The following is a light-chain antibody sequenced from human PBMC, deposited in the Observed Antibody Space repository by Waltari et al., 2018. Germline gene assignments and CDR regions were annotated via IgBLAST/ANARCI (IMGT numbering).Light chain of an antibody. Sequence: QTVVTQEPSFSVSPGGTVTLTCGLTSGSVYSSYYTSWYQQTPGQAPRPLIYSTNTRSSGVPDRFSGSIRGNKAALTITGAQADDESDYYCVLYMGGGILFGGGTKLTVL. V-gene: IGLV8-61*01. CDR1: SGSVYSSYY. CDR3: VLYMGGGIL. J-gene: IGLJ3*02. CDR2: STN.